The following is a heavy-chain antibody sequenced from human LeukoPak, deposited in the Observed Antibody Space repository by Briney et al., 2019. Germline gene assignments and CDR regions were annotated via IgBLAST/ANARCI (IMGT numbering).Heavy chain of an antibody. Sequence: GASVKVSCKASGYIFTSYAMHWVRQAPGQRLEWMGWMNAGNGNTKYSQKFQGRVTINRDTSASTAYMKLSSLRSEDTAAYYCARELTYGSGSYEDWGQGTLVTVSS. CDR1: GYIFTSYA. V-gene: IGHV1-3*01. D-gene: IGHD3-10*01. J-gene: IGHJ4*02. CDR2: MNAGNGNT. CDR3: ARELTYGSGSYED.